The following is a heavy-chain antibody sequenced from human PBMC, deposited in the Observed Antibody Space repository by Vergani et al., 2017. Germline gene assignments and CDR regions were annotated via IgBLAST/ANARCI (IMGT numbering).Heavy chain of an antibody. V-gene: IGHV1-18*04. CDR1: GYTFTSYG. CDR3: ARDVGPGIAAAGMFAGSDY. Sequence: VQLVQPGAEVKKPGASGKVSCKASGYTFTSYGISWVRQAPGQGFEWMGWISAYNGNTNYAQKLQGRATMTTDTSTSTAYMELRSLRSDDTAVYYCARDVGPGIAAAGMFAGSDYWGQGTLVTVSS. D-gene: IGHD6-13*01. CDR2: ISAYNGNT. J-gene: IGHJ4*02.